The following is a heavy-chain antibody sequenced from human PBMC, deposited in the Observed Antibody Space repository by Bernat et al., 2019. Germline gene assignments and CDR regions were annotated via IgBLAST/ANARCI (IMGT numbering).Heavy chain of an antibody. V-gene: IGHV4-30-4*01. D-gene: IGHD5-24*01. Sequence: QVHLQESGPGLVRPSQTLSLTCAVFGDSISSGDHYWSWIRQPPGKGLEWIGFIYYSGSTYYNPSLKSRVVISVDTSKNQLSRILTSVTAADTAVYYCAREEEMAMGYWGQGILVTVSS. J-gene: IGHJ4*02. CDR1: GDSISSGDHY. CDR2: IYYSGST. CDR3: AREEEMAMGY.